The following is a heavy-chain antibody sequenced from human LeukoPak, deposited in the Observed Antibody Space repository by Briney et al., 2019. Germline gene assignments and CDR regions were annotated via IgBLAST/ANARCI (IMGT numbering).Heavy chain of an antibody. D-gene: IGHD3-10*01. J-gene: IGHJ4*02. CDR2: ISNSGNT. V-gene: IGHV3-23*01. CDR1: GFAFSDSA. CDR3: ANDYGDQ. Sequence: GGSLRLSCAASGFAFSDSAMTWVRQAPGKGLDWLSVISNSGNTYYVDSVKGRFTISRGNSKNTVFLDMNNLRVDDTAVYYCANDYGDQWGQGTRVTVSS.